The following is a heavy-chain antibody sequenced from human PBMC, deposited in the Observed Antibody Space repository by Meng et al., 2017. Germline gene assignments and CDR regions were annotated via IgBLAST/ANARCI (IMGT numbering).Heavy chain of an antibody. Sequence: GESLKISCAASGFTFSSYSMNWVRQAPGKGLEWVSSISSSSSYIYYADSVKGRFTISRDNSKNTLYLQMDSLRAEDTAVYYCARRGAYSSSWQNYFDSWGQGTLVTVSS. D-gene: IGHD6-13*01. CDR1: GFTFSSYS. V-gene: IGHV3-21*04. CDR2: ISSSSSYI. J-gene: IGHJ4*02. CDR3: ARRGAYSSSWQNYFDS.